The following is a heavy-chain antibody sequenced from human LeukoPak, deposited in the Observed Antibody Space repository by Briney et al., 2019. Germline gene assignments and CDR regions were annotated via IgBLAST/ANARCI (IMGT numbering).Heavy chain of an antibody. D-gene: IGHD1-26*01. CDR3: ARDFGTYYGGYFDY. J-gene: IGHJ4*02. Sequence: GGSLRLSCAASGFTFSTFAMHWVRQAPGKGLEWVALISYDGTNIYYADSMKGRFTISRDNSKTTLYLQMNSLRPEDTALYYCARDFGTYYGGYFDYWGQGTLVTVSS. CDR1: GFTFSTFA. V-gene: IGHV3-30-3*01. CDR2: ISYDGTNI.